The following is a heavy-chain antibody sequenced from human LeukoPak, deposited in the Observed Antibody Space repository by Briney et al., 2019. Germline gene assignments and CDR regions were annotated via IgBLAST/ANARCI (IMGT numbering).Heavy chain of an antibody. CDR1: GFTFSSYW. V-gene: IGHV3-7*01. CDR3: ARGRIFGVVIY. D-gene: IGHD3-3*02. Sequence: GGSLRLSCAASGFTFSSYWMSWVRQAPGKGLEWVANIKQDGSEIYYVDSVKGRFTISRDKAKNTLYLQMNSLRAEDTAVYYCARGRIFGVVIYWGQGTLVTVSS. J-gene: IGHJ4*02. CDR2: IKQDGSEI.